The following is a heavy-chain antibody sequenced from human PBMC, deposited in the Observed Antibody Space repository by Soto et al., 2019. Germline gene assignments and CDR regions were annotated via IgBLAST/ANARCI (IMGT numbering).Heavy chain of an antibody. CDR3: ERGKMVNFLDY. Sequence: SVKVSCKASGRPFSSYSISWERQAPGQGLEWMGGIIPIFGTANYAQKFQGRVTITADESTRTAYLELSSLRSEDTAVYYCERGKMVNFLDYRGQGPLVAVSS. CDR1: GRPFSSYS. V-gene: IGHV1-69*13. D-gene: IGHD2-21*01. CDR2: IIPIFGTA. J-gene: IGHJ4*02.